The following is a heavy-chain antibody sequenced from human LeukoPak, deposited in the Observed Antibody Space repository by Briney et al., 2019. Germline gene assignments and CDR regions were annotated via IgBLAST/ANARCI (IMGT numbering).Heavy chain of an antibody. J-gene: IGHJ4*02. CDR3: ARGHKDIVVVPATRPHYFDY. V-gene: IGHV4-59*01. D-gene: IGHD2-2*01. CDR2: TYFSGDT. CDR1: GGSLTGYY. Sequence: SETLSLTCSVSGGSLTGYYWSWIRQPPGKGLEWIGYTYFSGDTNYNPSLKSRLTISLDTSKNQFSLKLTSVTAADTAVYYCARGHKDIVVVPATRPHYFDYWGQGTLVTVSS.